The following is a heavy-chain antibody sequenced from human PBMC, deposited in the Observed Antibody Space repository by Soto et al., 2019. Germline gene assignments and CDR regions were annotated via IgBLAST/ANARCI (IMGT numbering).Heavy chain of an antibody. Sequence: QLQLQESGPGLVKPSETLSLTCTVSGGSISSSSYYWGWIRQPPGKGLEWIGSIYYSGSTYYNPSLRRRVPISLDTSKTQCSLKLSSVTAADTAVYYCARHGGYDILPGLRWFDPWGQGTLVTVSS. CDR1: GGSISSSSYY. CDR2: IYYSGST. D-gene: IGHD3-9*01. V-gene: IGHV4-39*01. CDR3: ARHGGYDILPGLRWFDP. J-gene: IGHJ5*02.